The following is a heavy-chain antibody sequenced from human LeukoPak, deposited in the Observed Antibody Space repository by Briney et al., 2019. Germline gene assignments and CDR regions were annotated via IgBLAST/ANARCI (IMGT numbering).Heavy chain of an antibody. D-gene: IGHD4-17*01. J-gene: IGHJ4*02. CDR2: INTYNGNT. CDR3: ARGRPETVVDY. V-gene: IGHV1-18*01. CDR1: GYTFTIYG. Sequence: KPGASVKVSCKASGYTFTIYGIGWVRQAPGQGLEWMGWINTYNGNTNYVDNLQGRVTMTTDTSTSTAYMELRSLRSDDTAVYYCARGRPETVVDYWGQGTLVTVSS.